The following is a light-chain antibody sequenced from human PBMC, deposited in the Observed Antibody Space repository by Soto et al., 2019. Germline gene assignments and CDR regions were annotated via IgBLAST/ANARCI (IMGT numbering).Light chain of an antibody. CDR1: QSIRGD. V-gene: IGKV3-15*01. J-gene: IGKJ1*01. CDR2: GTS. CDR3: QQCNNWPWT. Sequence: TQHPGTLSASPGERVILSCRASQSIRGDLAWFQQKPGRSPRLLIYGTSTRASGVPDRFSGSGSGTDFTLTINSLHSEDFAVYFCQQCNNWPWTFGPGTTVE.